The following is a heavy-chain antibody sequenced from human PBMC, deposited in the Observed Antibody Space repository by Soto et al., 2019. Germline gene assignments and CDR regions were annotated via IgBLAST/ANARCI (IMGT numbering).Heavy chain of an antibody. CDR1: GFTYSVYY. CDR2: ISGVGGTI. D-gene: IGHD5-12*01. CDR3: ARDYNGYADY. Sequence: QVLLVESGGGLVKPGGSLRLSCAASGFTYSVYYMSWIRQAPGKGLEWVSNISGVGGTIHYADSAKGRFTISRDNAKNSLYLQMDNLRAEDTAVYYCARDYNGYADYWGQGALVTVSS. V-gene: IGHV3-11*01. J-gene: IGHJ4*02.